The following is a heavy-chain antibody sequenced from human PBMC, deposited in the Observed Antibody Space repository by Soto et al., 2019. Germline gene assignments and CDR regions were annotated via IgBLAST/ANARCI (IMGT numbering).Heavy chain of an antibody. CDR1: GASISSGSYY. V-gene: IGHV4-39*01. Sequence: SETLSLTCTVSGASISSGSYYWGWIRQPPGKGLEWIGSIYYSGSTYYNPSLKSRVTISVDTSKNQFSLKLSSVTAADTAVYYCARQVGDYAYYYYGMDVWGQGTTVTVSS. CDR3: ARQVGDYAYYYYGMDV. D-gene: IGHD4-17*01. J-gene: IGHJ6*02. CDR2: IYYSGST.